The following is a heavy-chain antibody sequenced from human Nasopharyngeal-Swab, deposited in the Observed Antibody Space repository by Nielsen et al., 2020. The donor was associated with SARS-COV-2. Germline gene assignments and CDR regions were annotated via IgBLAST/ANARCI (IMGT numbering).Heavy chain of an antibody. V-gene: IGHV1-46*01. CDR2: VNPRDNNI. D-gene: IGHD6-13*01. CDR3: ARELYSNKWGKAFDI. Sequence: WVRQAPGQGLEWMGLVNPRDNNISYAHKFQDRVTVTRDTSTSTVYMELSSLRSEDTAVYYCARELYSNKWGKAFDIWGHGTVVTVSS. J-gene: IGHJ3*02.